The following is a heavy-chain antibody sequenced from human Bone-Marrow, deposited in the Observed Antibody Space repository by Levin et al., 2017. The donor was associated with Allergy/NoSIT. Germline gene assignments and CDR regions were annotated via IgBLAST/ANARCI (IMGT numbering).Heavy chain of an antibody. CDR2: IYPGDSDT. V-gene: IGHV5-51*01. J-gene: IGHJ6*02. D-gene: IGHD1-26*01. Sequence: HGESLKISCRGSGYAFSSYWIGWVRQMPGKGLEWMAMIYPGDSDTRYSPSFQGQVTVSVDKSINTAYLQWSSLRASDTAKYYCGRHFYVGATEYGLDVWGQGTTVTVSS. CDR3: GRHFYVGATEYGLDV. CDR1: GYAFSSYW.